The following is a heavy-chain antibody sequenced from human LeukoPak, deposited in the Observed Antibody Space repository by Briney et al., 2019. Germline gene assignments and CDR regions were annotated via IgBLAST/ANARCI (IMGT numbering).Heavy chain of an antibody. CDR3: ARLGYSLNAFDI. CDR1: GGSISSYY. D-gene: IGHD5-18*01. J-gene: IGHJ3*02. Sequence: SETLSLTCTVSGGSISSYYWSWIRQPAGRGLEWIGRIYTSGSTNYNPSLKSRVTMSVDTSKNQFSLKLSSVTAADTAVYYCARLGYSLNAFDIWGQGTMVTVSS. V-gene: IGHV4-4*07. CDR2: IYTSGST.